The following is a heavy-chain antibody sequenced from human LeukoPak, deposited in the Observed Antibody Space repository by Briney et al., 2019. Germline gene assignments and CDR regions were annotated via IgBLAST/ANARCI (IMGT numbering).Heavy chain of an antibody. CDR3: ARQGSFYDSSGYYLDY. V-gene: IGHV4-38-2*01. D-gene: IGHD3-22*01. CDR1: GYSISSGYY. J-gene: IGHJ4*02. Sequence: PSETLSLTCAVSGYSISSGYYWGWIRQPPGKGLEWIGSIYHSGSTYYNPSLKSRVTISVDTSKNQFSLKLSSVTAADTAVYYCARQGSFYDSSGYYLDYWGQGTLVTDSS. CDR2: IYHSGST.